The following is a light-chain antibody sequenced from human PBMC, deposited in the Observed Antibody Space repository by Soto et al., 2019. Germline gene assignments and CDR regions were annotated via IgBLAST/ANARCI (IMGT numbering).Light chain of an antibody. V-gene: IGLV2-23*03. Sequence: QSALTQPASVSVSPGQSITISCTGTSSDVGSYNLVSWYQQHPGKAPKLMIYEGSKRPSGVSNRFSGSKSGNTASLTISGLQAEDEADYYCCSYAGSSIFVVFGGGTKLTVL. CDR1: SSDVGSYNL. CDR2: EGS. CDR3: CSYAGSSIFVV. J-gene: IGLJ2*01.